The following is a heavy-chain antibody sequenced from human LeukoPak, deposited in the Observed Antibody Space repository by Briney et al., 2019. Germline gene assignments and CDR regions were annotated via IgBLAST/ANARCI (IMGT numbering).Heavy chain of an antibody. Sequence: GGSLRLSCAASGFTFSSYEMNWVRQAPGKGLEWLSYISSSGSTIYYADSVKGRFTISRDNAKNSLYLQMNSLRAEDTAVYYCVRAYHSSGWYRIDYSGQGTLVTVSS. CDR3: VRAYHSSGWYRIDY. CDR1: GFTFSSYE. CDR2: ISSSGSTI. J-gene: IGHJ4*02. V-gene: IGHV3-48*03. D-gene: IGHD6-19*01.